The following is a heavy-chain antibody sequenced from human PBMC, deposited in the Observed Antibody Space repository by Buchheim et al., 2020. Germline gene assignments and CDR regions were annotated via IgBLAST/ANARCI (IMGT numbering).Heavy chain of an antibody. Sequence: QVQLVQSGAEVKKPGASVKVSCKASGYSFTSYYMHWVRQAPGQGLEWMGIINPSGGSTSYAQKFQGRVTMTRDTSTSTVYMELSSLRSEDTAVYYCARSTNYDFWSDLGYGMDVWGQGTT. CDR3: ARSTNYDFWSDLGYGMDV. CDR1: GYSFTSYY. CDR2: INPSGGST. V-gene: IGHV1-46*01. D-gene: IGHD3-3*01. J-gene: IGHJ6*02.